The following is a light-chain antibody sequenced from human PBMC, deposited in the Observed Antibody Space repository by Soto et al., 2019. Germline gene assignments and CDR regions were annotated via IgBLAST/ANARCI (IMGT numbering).Light chain of an antibody. CDR2: EVN. CDR3: CSYVGSSILM. J-gene: IGLJ3*02. CDR1: SSDVGLYNL. V-gene: IGLV2-23*02. Sequence: QSALTQPASVSGSPGQSITISCTGTSSDVGLYNLVSWYQQLPGKAPKLIIYEVNERPSGISDRFSGSKSGNTASLTISGLQDEDEDDYYCCSYVGSSILMFGGGTKRTVL.